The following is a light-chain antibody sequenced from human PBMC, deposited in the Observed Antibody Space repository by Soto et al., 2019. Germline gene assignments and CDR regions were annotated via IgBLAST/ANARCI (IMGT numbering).Light chain of an antibody. V-gene: IGLV2-14*03. CDR3: SSSSARSTL. CDR2: DVT. CDR1: SSDIGGYNY. Sequence: QSALTQPASVSGSPGQSITISCSGTSSDIGGYNYVSWYQHHPGKAPKLIIFDVTYRPSGVSGRFTGSKSGNTASLTISGLHAEEADDYYCSSSSARSTLFGRGTKLTVL. J-gene: IGLJ2*01.